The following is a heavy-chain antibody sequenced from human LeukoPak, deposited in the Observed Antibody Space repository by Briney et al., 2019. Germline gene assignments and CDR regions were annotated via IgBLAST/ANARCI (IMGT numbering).Heavy chain of an antibody. CDR3: ARQFRDSSGYYSYYFDY. Sequence: GESLKISCKGSGYSLTTYWIGWVRQMPGRGLEWMGIIYPGDSDTRYSPSFQGQVTTSADKSISTAYLQWSSLKASDTAMYYCARQFRDSSGYYSYYFDYWGQGTLVTVSS. J-gene: IGHJ4*02. D-gene: IGHD3-22*01. CDR2: IYPGDSDT. CDR1: GYSLTTYW. V-gene: IGHV5-51*01.